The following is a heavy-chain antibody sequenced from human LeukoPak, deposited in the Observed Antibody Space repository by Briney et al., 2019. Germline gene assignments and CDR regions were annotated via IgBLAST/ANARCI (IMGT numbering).Heavy chain of an antibody. V-gene: IGHV3-74*01. Sequence: GGSLRLSCAVSGFTFSSYWKHWVRHAPGKGLVWVSRIYCDGSRTIYADSVKGRFTISRDSAKNTLYLQMNSLRAEDTAVYYCAREVGDYYDSSGSFGYWGQGTLVTVSS. J-gene: IGHJ4*02. D-gene: IGHD3-22*01. CDR3: AREVGDYYDSSGSFGY. CDR2: IYCDGSRT. CDR1: GFTFSSYW.